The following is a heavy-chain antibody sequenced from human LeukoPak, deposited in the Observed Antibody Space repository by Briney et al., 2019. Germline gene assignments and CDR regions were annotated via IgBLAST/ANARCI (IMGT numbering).Heavy chain of an antibody. Sequence: KPSETLSLTCTVSGGSISNSYYYWGWTRQPPGEALEWIGSIYYSGTTYYNPSLKSRVTISVDTSKNQFSLKLSPVTAADTAVYYCARRDYGDHRIDSWGQGTLVTVSS. D-gene: IGHD4-17*01. CDR3: ARRDYGDHRIDS. J-gene: IGHJ4*02. CDR1: GGSISNSYYY. V-gene: IGHV4-39*01. CDR2: IYYSGTT.